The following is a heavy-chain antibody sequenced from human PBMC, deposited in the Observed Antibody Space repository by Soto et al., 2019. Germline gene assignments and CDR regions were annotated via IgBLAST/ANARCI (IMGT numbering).Heavy chain of an antibody. V-gene: IGHV3-21*01. J-gene: IGHJ4*02. D-gene: IGHD2-15*01. Sequence: GSLRLSCAASGFTFSSYSMNWVRQAPGKGLEWVSSISSSSSYIYYADSVKGRFTISRDNAKNSLYLQMNSLRAEDTAVYYCARGEDCSGGSCYTTLDYWGQGILVTVSS. CDR2: ISSSSSYI. CDR1: GFTFSSYS. CDR3: ARGEDCSGGSCYTTLDY.